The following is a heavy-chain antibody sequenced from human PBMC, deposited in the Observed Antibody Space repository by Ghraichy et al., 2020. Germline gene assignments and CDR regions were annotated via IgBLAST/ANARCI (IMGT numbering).Heavy chain of an antibody. J-gene: IGHJ3*02. Sequence: GESLHISCKGSGYSFTSYWISWVRQMPGKGLEWMGRIDPSDSYTNYSPSFQGHVTISADKSISTAYLQWSSLKASDTAMYYCVRHSTWLRFGELLGAFDIWGQGTMVTVSS. CDR1: GYSFTSYW. CDR2: IDPSDSYT. V-gene: IGHV5-10-1*01. CDR3: VRHSTWLRFGELLGAFDI. D-gene: IGHD3-10*01.